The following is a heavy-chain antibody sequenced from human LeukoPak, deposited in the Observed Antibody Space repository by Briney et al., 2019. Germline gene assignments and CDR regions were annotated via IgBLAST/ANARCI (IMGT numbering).Heavy chain of an antibody. V-gene: IGHV2-70*04. CDR3: AWTPAGTYFDY. J-gene: IGHJ4*02. Sequence: VSGPALVKPTQTLTLTCTFSAFSLRSTGMRVSWIRQPPGKALEWLARIDWDDDKFYSTSLKTRLTISKDTSKSQVVLIMTNMDPVDTATYYCAWTPAGTYFDYWGQGALVTVSS. CDR1: AFSLRSTGMR. CDR2: IDWDDDK. D-gene: IGHD3-16*01.